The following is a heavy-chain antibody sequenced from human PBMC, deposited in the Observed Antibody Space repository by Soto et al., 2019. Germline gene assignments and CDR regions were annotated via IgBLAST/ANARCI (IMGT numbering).Heavy chain of an antibody. D-gene: IGHD2-2*01. CDR3: ASGPVYQQLLYYYYGTDV. V-gene: IGHV1-69*01. J-gene: IGHJ6*02. Sequence: QGQLVQSGAEVNKPGSSVKVSCKASGGTFSSYAISWVRQAPGQGLEWMGGIIPIFGTANYAQKFQGRVTITADESTSTAYMELSSLRYEDTAVDYCASGPVYQQLLYYYYGTDVWGQGTTVTVSS. CDR2: IIPIFGTA. CDR1: GGTFSSYA.